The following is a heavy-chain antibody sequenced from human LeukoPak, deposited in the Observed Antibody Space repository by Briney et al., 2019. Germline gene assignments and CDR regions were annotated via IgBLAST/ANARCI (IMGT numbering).Heavy chain of an antibody. J-gene: IGHJ5*02. CDR1: GFTFSTYV. CDR2: ISYDGSNK. V-gene: IGHV3-30*03. Sequence: GGSLRLSCAASGFTFSTYVMHWARQAPGKGLEWVAVISYDGSNKYYADSVKGRFTISRDNSKNTLYLQMNSLRAEDTAVYYCARDLQAYYDSSGYHTLLPWGQGTLVTVSS. D-gene: IGHD3-22*01. CDR3: ARDLQAYYDSSGYHTLLP.